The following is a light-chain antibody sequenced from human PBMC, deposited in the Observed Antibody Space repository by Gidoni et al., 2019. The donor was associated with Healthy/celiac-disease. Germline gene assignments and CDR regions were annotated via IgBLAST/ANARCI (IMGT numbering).Light chain of an antibody. V-gene: IGKV3-15*01. CDR3: QQYNNWGYT. CDR1: QSVSSN. J-gene: IGKJ2*01. Sequence: ELVMTQSPATLSMSPGERATLSCRASQSVSSNLAWYQQKPGQAPSLLIYCASTSATGIPARFSGSGSGTEFTLTISSLQAEDFAVYYCQQYNNWGYTFGQGTKLEIK. CDR2: CAS.